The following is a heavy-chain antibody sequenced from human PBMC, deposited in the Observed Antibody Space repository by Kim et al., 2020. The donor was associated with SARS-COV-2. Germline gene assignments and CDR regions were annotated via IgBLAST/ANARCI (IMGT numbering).Heavy chain of an antibody. CDR1: GYTFTSYG. J-gene: IGHJ3*02. Sequence: ASVKVSCKASGYTFTSYGVSWVRQAPGQGLEWMGWIGPYNGNTNYAQNLEGRVTMTTDTSTTTVYMDLRSLRSDETAVYYCARGGDGHTQAVFDILGQRT. CDR3: ARGGDGHTQAVFDI. V-gene: IGHV1-18*01. CDR2: IGPYNGNT.